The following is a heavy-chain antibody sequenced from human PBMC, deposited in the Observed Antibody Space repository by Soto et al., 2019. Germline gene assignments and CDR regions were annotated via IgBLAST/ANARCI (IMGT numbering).Heavy chain of an antibody. CDR3: AMTRLYDPGTKDYHRDALDI. J-gene: IGHJ3*02. D-gene: IGHD3-22*01. CDR2: ISGRGGSV. CDR1: GFSFGTYV. V-gene: IGHV3-23*01. Sequence: EVQLLESGGGMVEPRGSLKLSCAASGFSFGTYVMNWVRQAPGKGLEWVSGISGRGGSVYSADSVKGRFTISRDNSRNTLYLPMNSLRAEDTAIYYCAMTRLYDPGTKDYHRDALDIGGQGTQVTVSS.